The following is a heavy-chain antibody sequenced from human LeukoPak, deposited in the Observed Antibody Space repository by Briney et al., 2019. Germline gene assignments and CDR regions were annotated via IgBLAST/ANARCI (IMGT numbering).Heavy chain of an antibody. Sequence: SETLSLTCTVSGGSISSGSYYWGWIRQPPGKGLEWIGSIYYSGSTYYNPSLKSRVTISVDTSKNQFSLKLSSVTAADTAVYYCAVTMVRGVIIPFGYWGQGTLVTVSS. V-gene: IGHV4-39*01. J-gene: IGHJ4*02. CDR3: AVTMVRGVIIPFGY. CDR2: IYYSGST. D-gene: IGHD3-10*01. CDR1: GGSISSGSYY.